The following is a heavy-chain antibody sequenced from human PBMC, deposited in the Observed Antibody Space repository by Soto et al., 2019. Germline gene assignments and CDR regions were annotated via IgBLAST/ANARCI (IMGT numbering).Heavy chain of an antibody. Sequence: ASVKVSCKASGYTFTSYAMHWVRQAPGQRLEWMGWINAGNGNTKYSQKFQGRVTITRDTSASTAYMELSSLRSEDTAVYYCARADPYCSGGSCYSGHNWFDPWGQGTLVTVSS. V-gene: IGHV1-3*01. D-gene: IGHD2-15*01. CDR3: ARADPYCSGGSCYSGHNWFDP. CDR1: GYTFTSYA. J-gene: IGHJ5*02. CDR2: INAGNGNT.